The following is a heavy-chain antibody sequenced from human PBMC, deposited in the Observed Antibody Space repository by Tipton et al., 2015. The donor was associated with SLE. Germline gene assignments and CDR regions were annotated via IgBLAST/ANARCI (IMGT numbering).Heavy chain of an antibody. CDR3: ARAPLAAPTGYYYGIDV. CDR1: GGSISSYY. J-gene: IGHJ6*02. D-gene: IGHD6-13*01. CDR2: IYYSGST. V-gene: IGHV4-59*01. Sequence: LRLSCTVSGGSISSYYWSWIRQPPGKGLEWIGYIYYSGSTNYNPSLKSRFTISVDTSKNQFSLKLSSVTAADTAVYYCARAPLAAPTGYYYGIDVWVRGTTVAVSS.